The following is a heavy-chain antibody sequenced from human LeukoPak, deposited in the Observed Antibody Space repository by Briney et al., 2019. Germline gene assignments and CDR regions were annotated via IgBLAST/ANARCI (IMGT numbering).Heavy chain of an antibody. V-gene: IGHV3-30-3*01. CDR2: IPYDGSNK. Sequence: GGSLRLSCAASGFTFSSYAMHWVRQAPGKGLEWVAVIPYDGSNKYYADSVKGRFTISRDDSKNTLYLQMNSLRAEDTAVYYCARDGGIQPLIDYWGQGTLVTVSS. J-gene: IGHJ4*02. D-gene: IGHD5-18*01. CDR3: ARDGGIQPLIDY. CDR1: GFTFSSYA.